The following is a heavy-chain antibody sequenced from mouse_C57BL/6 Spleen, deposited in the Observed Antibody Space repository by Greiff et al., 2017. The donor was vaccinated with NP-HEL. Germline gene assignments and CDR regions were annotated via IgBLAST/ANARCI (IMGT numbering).Heavy chain of an antibody. J-gene: IGHJ3*01. D-gene: IGHD2-5*01. Sequence: EVQLQQSGPELVKPGASVKISCKASGYTFTDYYMNWVKQSHGKSLEWIGDINPNNGGTSYNQKFKGKATLTVDKSSSTAYMELRSLTSEDSAVYYCARSGPYSNYPLAYWGQGTLVTVSA. V-gene: IGHV1-26*01. CDR3: ARSGPYSNYPLAY. CDR1: GYTFTDYY. CDR2: INPNNGGT.